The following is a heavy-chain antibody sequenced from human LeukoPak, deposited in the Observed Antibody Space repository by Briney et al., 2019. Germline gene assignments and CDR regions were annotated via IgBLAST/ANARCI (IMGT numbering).Heavy chain of an antibody. V-gene: IGHV3-53*01. CDR2: IYIGGST. D-gene: IGHD5-24*01. CDR3: ARGDGYNFFDY. J-gene: IGHJ4*02. Sequence: GGSLRLSCAASGFTVSSNYMSWVRQAPGKGLEWVSVIYIGGSTYYADSVKGRFTISRDNSENTLYLQMKSLRAEDTAVYYCARGDGYNFFDYWGQGTLVTVSS. CDR1: GFTVSSNY.